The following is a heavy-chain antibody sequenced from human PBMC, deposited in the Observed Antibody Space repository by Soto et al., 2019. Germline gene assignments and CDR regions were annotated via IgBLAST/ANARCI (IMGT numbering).Heavy chain of an antibody. J-gene: IGHJ3*02. Sequence: GGSLRLSXAASGFIFSTYAMNWVRQAPGKGLECVSAISNTGSSTFYAESVRGRFTISRDNSINTLYLQMTSLRTEDTAVYYCAHPRGYGVFDAVDIWGQGTMVTVSS. CDR2: ISNTGSST. CDR1: GFIFSTYA. V-gene: IGHV3-23*01. D-gene: IGHD4-17*01. CDR3: AHPRGYGVFDAVDI.